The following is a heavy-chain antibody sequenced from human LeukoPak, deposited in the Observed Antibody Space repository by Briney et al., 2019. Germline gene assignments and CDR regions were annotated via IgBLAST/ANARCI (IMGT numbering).Heavy chain of an antibody. CDR2: ISSSGGSI. Sequence: PGGSLRLSCAASGFTFNSYSMNWVRQAPGRGLEWVSSISSSGGSIYYADSVKGRFTISRDNAKNSLYLQMNSLRAEDTAVYYCARKKSVYRSSSSTYYYMDVWGKGTTVTVSS. J-gene: IGHJ6*03. V-gene: IGHV3-21*01. CDR3: ARKKSVYRSSSSTYYYMDV. CDR1: GFTFNSYS. D-gene: IGHD6-6*01.